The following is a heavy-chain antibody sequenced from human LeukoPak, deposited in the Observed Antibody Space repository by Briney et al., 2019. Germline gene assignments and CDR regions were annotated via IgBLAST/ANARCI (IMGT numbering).Heavy chain of an antibody. CDR3: ARTTGHFDY. J-gene: IGHJ4*02. CDR2: TYHRSKWYS. D-gene: IGHD2-8*02. CDR1: GGSFSSNSAA. Sequence: SQTLSLTCALSGGSFSSNSAAWNWIRQSPSRGLEWLGRTYHRSKWYSESAVSLKCRITINPDTSKNQFSLQLNSVAPEDTAVYYCARTTGHFDYWGQGTLVTVSS. V-gene: IGHV6-1*01.